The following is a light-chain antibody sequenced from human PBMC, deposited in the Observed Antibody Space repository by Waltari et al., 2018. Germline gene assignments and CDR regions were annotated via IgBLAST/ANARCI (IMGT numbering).Light chain of an antibody. CDR1: GTAGGASAC. CDR3: SSQTLDGLVL. Sequence: QSALTQPASVSGSSGQSITTPCRGVGTAGGASACVPWHQYPPGKAPQVIIYDVTNRPSGVSDRFSASKSANTASLTISRLQPDDEADYYCSSQTLDGLVLFGGGTRLTVL. J-gene: IGLJ2*01. V-gene: IGLV2-14*03. CDR2: DVT.